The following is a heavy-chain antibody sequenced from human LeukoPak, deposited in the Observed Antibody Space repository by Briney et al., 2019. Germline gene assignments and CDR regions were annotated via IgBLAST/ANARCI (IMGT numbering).Heavy chain of an antibody. D-gene: IGHD6-13*01. CDR1: GYTFTGYY. J-gene: IGHJ4*02. Sequence: ASVKVSCKASGYTFTGYYMHWVRQAPGQGLEWMGWINPNSGDTDYAQKFQGRVTMTRGTSISTTHMEVTGLRSDDAAVYYCARWDGYSSSPDYWGQGTLVTVSS. CDR3: ARWDGYSSSPDY. CDR2: INPNSGDT. V-gene: IGHV1-2*02.